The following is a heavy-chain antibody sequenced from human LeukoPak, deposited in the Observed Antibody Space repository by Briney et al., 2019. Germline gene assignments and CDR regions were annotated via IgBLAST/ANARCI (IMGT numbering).Heavy chain of an antibody. V-gene: IGHV4-59*01. J-gene: IGHJ4*02. CDR2: IYYSGST. Sequence: SETLSLTCTVSGGSISSYYWSWIRQPPGKGLEWIEYIYYSGSTNYNPSLKSRVTISVDTSKNQFSLKLSSVTAADTAVYYCARSRYSSGWADYWGQGTLVTVSS. CDR3: ARSRYSSGWADY. CDR1: GGSISSYY. D-gene: IGHD6-19*01.